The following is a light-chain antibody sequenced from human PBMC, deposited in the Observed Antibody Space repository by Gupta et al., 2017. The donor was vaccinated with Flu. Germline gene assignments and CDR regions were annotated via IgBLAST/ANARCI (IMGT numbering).Light chain of an antibody. V-gene: IGLV4-69*01. CDR3: QTWGSGIWV. CDR1: SGHSSYA. CDR2: VNSDGSH. J-gene: IGLJ3*02. Sequence: SGHSSYAIAWHQHHPEKGPRYLMKVNSDGSHSKGDGIPDRFSGSSSGAERYLTISSLQSEDEADYYCQTWGSGIWVFGGGTRLTVL.